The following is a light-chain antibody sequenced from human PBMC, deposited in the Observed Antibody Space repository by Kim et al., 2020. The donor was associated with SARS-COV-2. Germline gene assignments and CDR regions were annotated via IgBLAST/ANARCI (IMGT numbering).Light chain of an antibody. CDR3: QQRSRWLSIT. J-gene: IGKJ5*01. V-gene: IGKV3-11*01. CDR1: QSIGTY. CDR2: DAS. Sequence: CPGKSATPPCRASQSIGTYLGWYQTKPGQAPSLLIHDASNKAVGIPARFSGSGSGTDFTLTISSLQPEDSAVYYCQQRSRWLSITFGQGTRLEIK.